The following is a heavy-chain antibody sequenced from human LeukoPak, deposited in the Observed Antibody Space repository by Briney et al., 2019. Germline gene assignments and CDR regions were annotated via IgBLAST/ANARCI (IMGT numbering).Heavy chain of an antibody. D-gene: IGHD4-17*01. Sequence: PGGSLRLSCAASGFTFDDYAMHWVRQAPGKGLEWVSGISWNSGSIGYADSVKGRFTISRDNAKNSLYLQMNSLRAEDTALYYCAKVIHDYGDLDSPDAFDIWGQGTMVTVSS. J-gene: IGHJ3*02. CDR1: GFTFDDYA. V-gene: IGHV3-9*01. CDR3: AKVIHDYGDLDSPDAFDI. CDR2: ISWNSGSI.